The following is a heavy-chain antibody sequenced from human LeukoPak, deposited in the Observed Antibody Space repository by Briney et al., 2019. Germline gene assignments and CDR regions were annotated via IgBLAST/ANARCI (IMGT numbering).Heavy chain of an antibody. D-gene: IGHD5-12*01. V-gene: IGHV1-69*04. CDR3: ARGGGYSGYGLYWFDP. CDR1: GGTFSSYA. J-gene: IGHJ5*02. Sequence: VASVKVSCKASGGTFSSYAISWVRHAPGQGLEWMGRIIPILGIANYAQKFQGRVTITADKSTSTAYMELSSLRSEDTAVYYCARGGGYSGYGLYWFDPWGQGTLVTVSS. CDR2: IIPILGIA.